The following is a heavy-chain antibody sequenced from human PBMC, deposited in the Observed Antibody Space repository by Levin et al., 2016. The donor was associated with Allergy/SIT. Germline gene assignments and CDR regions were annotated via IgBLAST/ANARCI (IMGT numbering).Heavy chain of an antibody. D-gene: IGHD2-2*01. CDR1: GFTFSDYY. CDR2: ISSSGTTI. J-gene: IGHJ4*02. V-gene: IGHV3-11*04. CDR3: ARRYCSSISCLFDY. Sequence: GESLKISCAASGFTFSDYYMSWIRQAPGKGLEWVSHISSSGTTIYYADSVKGRFTISRDNAKNSLYLQMNSLRAEDTAVYYCARRYCSSISCLFDYWGQGTLLTVSS.